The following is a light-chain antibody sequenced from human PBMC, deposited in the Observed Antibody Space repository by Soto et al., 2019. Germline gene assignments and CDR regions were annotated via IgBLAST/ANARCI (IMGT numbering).Light chain of an antibody. V-gene: IGKV1-16*02. J-gene: IGKJ1*01. CDR3: LQYDRDPWM. Sequence: DIHMTQSPSSLSASVGDRVTITCRASQGISNYLGWYQQKPWKAPRSLIYSASSLQSGVPSKFSNSGSGTGLTLTISDRHPDDFGTYYCLQYDRDPWMFFQGTKVEIK. CDR2: SAS. CDR1: QGISNY.